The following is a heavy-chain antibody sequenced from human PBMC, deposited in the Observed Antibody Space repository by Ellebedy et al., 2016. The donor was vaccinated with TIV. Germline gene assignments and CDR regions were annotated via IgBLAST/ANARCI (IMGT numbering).Heavy chain of an antibody. CDR2: NSYSGSR. CDR1: GASITSGDYR. CDR3: ARVFGLPGSFGWFDP. D-gene: IGHD1-20*01. V-gene: IGHV4-31*03. J-gene: IGHJ5*02. Sequence: MPSETLSLTCTVSGASITSGDYRWTWIRHQPGKGLEWIGCNSYSGSRNQNPPLKSRVIISLDTSKNQFSLNLSSVTAADTAVYYCARVFGLPGSFGWFDPWGQGRLVTVSS.